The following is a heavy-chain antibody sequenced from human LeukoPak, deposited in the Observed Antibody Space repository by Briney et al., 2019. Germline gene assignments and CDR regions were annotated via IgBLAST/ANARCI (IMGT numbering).Heavy chain of an antibody. CDR3: ARDPGVRWLVGFDY. Sequence: GGSLRLSCAASGFTFSSYGMHWDRQAPGKGLEWVAVIWYDGSNKYYADSVKGRFTISRDNSKNTLYLQMDSLRAEDTAVYYCARDPGVRWLVGFDYWGQGTLVTVSS. V-gene: IGHV3-33*01. J-gene: IGHJ4*02. D-gene: IGHD6-19*01. CDR2: IWYDGSNK. CDR1: GFTFSSYG.